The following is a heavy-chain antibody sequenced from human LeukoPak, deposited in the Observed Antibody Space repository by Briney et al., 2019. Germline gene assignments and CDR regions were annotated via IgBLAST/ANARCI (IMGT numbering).Heavy chain of an antibody. CDR3: AKDSLRPSRYSESWSWDYFDY. D-gene: IGHD5-12*01. J-gene: IGHJ4*02. Sequence: GGSLRLSCAASGFTFDDYSMHWVRQAPGKGLEWVSLISWDGFNTYYADSVKGRFTISRDNSKNSLHLQMSSLRIEDTALYYCAKDSLRPSRYSESWSWDYFDYWGQGTLVTVSS. CDR1: GFTFDDYS. V-gene: IGHV3-43*01. CDR2: ISWDGFNT.